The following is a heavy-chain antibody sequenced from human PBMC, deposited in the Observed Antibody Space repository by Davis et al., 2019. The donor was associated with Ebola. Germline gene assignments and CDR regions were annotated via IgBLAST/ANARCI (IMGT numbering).Heavy chain of an antibody. Sequence: GESLKISCAASGFTFSNAWMSWVRQAPGKGLEWVAVLYSGGNTYYADSVKGRFTISRDNSENTVYLQMNSLRVEDTAIYYCARKLLGRDDSWGQGTLVTVSS. CDR3: ARKLLGRDDS. CDR1: GFTFSNAW. V-gene: IGHV3-66*01. J-gene: IGHJ4*02. CDR2: LYSGGNT. D-gene: IGHD7-27*01.